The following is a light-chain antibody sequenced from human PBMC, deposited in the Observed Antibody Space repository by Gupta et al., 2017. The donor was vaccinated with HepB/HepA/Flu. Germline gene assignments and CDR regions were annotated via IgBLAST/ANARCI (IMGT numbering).Light chain of an antibody. J-gene: IGKJ2*01. V-gene: IGKV3-11*01. Sequence: EVVLTQSPDTLSLSPGERATLSCRASQSVSSYLAWYQQKPGQAPRLLIYDASNRATGIPARFSGSGSGTDFTLTIISLEPEDFAVYYCQQRSNWPPPYTFGQGTKLEIK. CDR3: QQRSNWPPPYT. CDR1: QSVSSY. CDR2: DAS.